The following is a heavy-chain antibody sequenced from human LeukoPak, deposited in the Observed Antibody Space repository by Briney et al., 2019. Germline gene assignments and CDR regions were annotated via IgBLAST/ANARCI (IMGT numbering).Heavy chain of an antibody. D-gene: IGHD3-10*01. J-gene: IGHJ4*02. CDR2: LNHSGST. V-gene: IGHV4-34*01. CDR3: ARDPYYYGSGSSYKKAYFDY. CDR1: DGYFSGYY. Sequence: PSETLPLNCAVIDGYFSGYYWSWIRQPPGKGLEWIGELNHSGSTNYDPALKSRVTISVDTSKNEFSMKLSSVTAADTAVYYCARDPYYYGSGSSYKKAYFDYWGQGTLVTVSS.